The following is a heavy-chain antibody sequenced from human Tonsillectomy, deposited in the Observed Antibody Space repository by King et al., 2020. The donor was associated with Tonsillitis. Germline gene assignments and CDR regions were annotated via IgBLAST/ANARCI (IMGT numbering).Heavy chain of an antibody. D-gene: IGHD1-1*01. Sequence: VQLVESGGGLVQPGGSLRLSCATSGFTFSNHHMNWVRQAPGRGLEWLSYISSGGNTIYYADSVKGRFSISRDNAKDSLYLQMNSLRDEDTAVYYCARWDSPTGLSWGQGTLVTVSS. J-gene: IGHJ4*02. V-gene: IGHV3-48*02. CDR1: GFTFSNHH. CDR2: ISSGGNTI. CDR3: ARWDSPTGLS.